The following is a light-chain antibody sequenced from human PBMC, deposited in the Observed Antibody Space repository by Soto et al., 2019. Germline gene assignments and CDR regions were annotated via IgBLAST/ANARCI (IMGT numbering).Light chain of an antibody. CDR1: QGISNY. J-gene: IGKJ1*01. V-gene: IGKV1-27*01. CDR3: QKYNSAPRT. CDR2: AAS. Sequence: IQVTRSPATLSASVGDRVTITCRASQGISNYLAWYQQKPGKVPKLLIYAASTLQSGVPSRFSGSGSGTDFTLTISSLQPEDVATYYCQKYNSAPRTFGQGTKVDI.